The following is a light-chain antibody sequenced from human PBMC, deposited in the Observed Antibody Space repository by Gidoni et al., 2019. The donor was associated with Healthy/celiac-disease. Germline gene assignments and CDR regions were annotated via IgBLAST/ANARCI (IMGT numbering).Light chain of an antibody. CDR1: QSVSSY. Sequence: EIVLTQPPATLSLSPGERATLSCRASQSVSSYLAWYQQKPSQAPRLLIYDASNRATGIPARFSGSGSGTDFTLTISSLEPEDFAVYYCQQRSNWPPYTFGQGTKLEIK. V-gene: IGKV3-11*01. CDR2: DAS. J-gene: IGKJ2*01. CDR3: QQRSNWPPYT.